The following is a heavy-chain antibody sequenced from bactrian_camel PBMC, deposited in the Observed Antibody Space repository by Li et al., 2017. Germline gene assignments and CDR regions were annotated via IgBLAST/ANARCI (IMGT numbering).Heavy chain of an antibody. V-gene: IGHV3S25*01. CDR2: SNSGGGTT. CDR1: GFTFSSYW. CDR3: KTDHN. Sequence: QLVESGGGSVQAGGSLRLSCAASGFTFSSYWLYWVRQAPGKGLEWVSTSNSGGGTTYFADSVKGRFTISRDNAKNTVYLQMNSLKVEDTAVYYCKTDHNWGQGTQVTVS. D-gene: IGHD5*01. J-gene: IGHJ4*01.